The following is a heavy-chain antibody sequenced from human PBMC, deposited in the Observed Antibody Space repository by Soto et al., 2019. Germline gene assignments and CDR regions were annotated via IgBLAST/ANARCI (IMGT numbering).Heavy chain of an antibody. CDR2: IYPGDSDT. CDR1: GYSFSTYW. Sequence: PGESLKISCKGFGYSFSTYWIGWVRQLPGQGLEWMGIIYPGDSDTRYSPSFQGQVTISADESITTAYLQWSSLMASDTAMYYCARLHRTVDQYYYYHMDVWGQGTTVTVSS. J-gene: IGHJ6*02. CDR3: ARLHRTVDQYYYYHMDV. V-gene: IGHV5-51*01.